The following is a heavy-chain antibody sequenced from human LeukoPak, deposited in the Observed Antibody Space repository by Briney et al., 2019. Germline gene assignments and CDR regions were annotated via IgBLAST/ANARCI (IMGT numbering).Heavy chain of an antibody. CDR2: INHSGST. CDR3: ARGERIQRRPITTRRPEDPYYYYGMDV. D-gene: IGHD3-3*01. Sequence: SETLSLTCAVYGGSFSGYYWSWIRQPPGKGLEWIGEINHSGSTNYNPSLKSRVTISVDTSKNQLSLKLSSVTAADTAVYYCARGERIQRRPITTRRPEDPYYYYGMDVWGQGTTVTVSS. J-gene: IGHJ6*02. CDR1: GGSFSGYY. V-gene: IGHV4-34*01.